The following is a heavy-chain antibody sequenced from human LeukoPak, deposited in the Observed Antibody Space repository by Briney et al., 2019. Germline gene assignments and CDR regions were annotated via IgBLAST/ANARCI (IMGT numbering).Heavy chain of an antibody. CDR1: GFTFSSYG. CDR2: IRYDGSNK. J-gene: IGHJ4*02. V-gene: IGHV3-30*02. Sequence: GGSLRLSCAASGFTFSSYGMHWVRQAPGKGLEWVAFIRYDGSNKYYADSVKGRFTISRDNSKNTLYLQMNSLRAEDTAVYYCAKDYYGSGSYFFGVDYWGQGTLVTVSS. CDR3: AKDYYGSGSYFFGVDY. D-gene: IGHD3-10*01.